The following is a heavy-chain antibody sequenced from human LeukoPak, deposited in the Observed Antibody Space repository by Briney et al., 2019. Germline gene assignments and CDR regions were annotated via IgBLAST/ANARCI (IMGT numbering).Heavy chain of an antibody. J-gene: IGHJ4*02. CDR3: ARRSSGWFDY. CDR1: GGPISSSSYY. Sequence: SETLSLTCTVSGGPISSSSYYWGWIRQPPGKGLEWIGSIYYSGSTYYNPSLKSRVTISVDTSKNQFSLKLSSVTAADTAVYYCARRSSGWFDYWGQGTLVTVSS. V-gene: IGHV4-39*01. CDR2: IYYSGST. D-gene: IGHD6-19*01.